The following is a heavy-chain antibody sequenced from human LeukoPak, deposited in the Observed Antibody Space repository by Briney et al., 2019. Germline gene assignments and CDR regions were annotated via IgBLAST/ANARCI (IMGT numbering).Heavy chain of an antibody. D-gene: IGHD6-6*01. J-gene: IGHJ6*02. CDR3: AKDRGTSSSAYGMDV. Sequence: PGRSLRLSCAASGFTFSSYGMHWVRQAPGKGLEWVAVISYDAGNKYSADSVKGRFTISRDNSQNTLYLQMNSLRAEDTAVHYCAKDRGTSSSAYGMDVWGQGTTVTVSS. V-gene: IGHV3-30*18. CDR1: GFTFSSYG. CDR2: ISYDAGNK.